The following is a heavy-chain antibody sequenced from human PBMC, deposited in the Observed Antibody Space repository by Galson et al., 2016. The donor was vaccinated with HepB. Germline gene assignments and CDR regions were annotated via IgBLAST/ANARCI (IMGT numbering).Heavy chain of an antibody. Sequence: QSGAEVKKPGESLRISCKGSGYNFTNFWISWVRQMPGKGLEWMGKIDPSDSYTNYSPSFQGHVTISADKSNSSAHLQWSRLRASDTAMYYCARHGLYSSAWANDYWGQGTLVTVSS. CDR1: GYNFTNFW. D-gene: IGHD6-19*01. J-gene: IGHJ4*02. CDR3: ARHGLYSSAWANDY. CDR2: IDPSDSYT. V-gene: IGHV5-10-1*01.